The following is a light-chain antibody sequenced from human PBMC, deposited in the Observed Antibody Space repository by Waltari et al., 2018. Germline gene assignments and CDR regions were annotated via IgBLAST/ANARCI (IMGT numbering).Light chain of an antibody. CDR1: QSVGSSS. Sequence: EIVLTQSPGTASLSPGESVTLPCRASQSVGSSSLAWYQQKPGQAPRRVIDRASRRATGIPDRFSGSGSGTDFSLTISRLEPEDFAVYYCQQHGTLPATFGQGTKVEIK. CDR3: QQHGTLPAT. V-gene: IGKV3-20*01. J-gene: IGKJ1*01. CDR2: RAS.